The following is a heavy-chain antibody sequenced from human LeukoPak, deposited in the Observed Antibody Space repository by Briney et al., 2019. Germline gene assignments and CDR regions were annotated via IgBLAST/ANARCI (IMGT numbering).Heavy chain of an antibody. V-gene: IGHV1-69*05. J-gene: IGHJ4*02. D-gene: IGHD6-13*01. CDR1: GGTFSSYA. CDR2: IIPIFGTA. CDR3: ARSKFSNVYSSHDY. Sequence: SVKVSCKASGGTFSSYAISWVRQAPGQGLEWMGGIIPIFGTANYAQKFQGRVTITTDESTSTAYMELSSLRSEDTAVYYCARSKFSNVYSSHDYWGQGTLVTVSS.